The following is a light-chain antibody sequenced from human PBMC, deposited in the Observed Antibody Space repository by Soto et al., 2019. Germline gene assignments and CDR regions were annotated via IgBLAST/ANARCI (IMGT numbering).Light chain of an antibody. Sequence: EIVMTQSPATLSVSPGERATLSCRASQSVSINLAWYQQKPGQAPRLLIYGASTRATGIPARFSGSGPGTEFTLTINSLQSEDFAVYYCQHYNNWPPWTFGQGTKVEIK. CDR2: GAS. V-gene: IGKV3-15*01. CDR1: QSVSIN. J-gene: IGKJ1*01. CDR3: QHYNNWPPWT.